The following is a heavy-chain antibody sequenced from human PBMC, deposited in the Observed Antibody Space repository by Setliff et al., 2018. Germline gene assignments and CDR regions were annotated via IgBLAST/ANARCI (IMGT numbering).Heavy chain of an antibody. Sequence: PSETLSLTCAVYGESFNTYYWSWIRESPGKGLEWFGEIDHSGGANYNPSLESRVTMSVDTSKKEFSLKLTSVTAADTAMYYCRVWVDMIEVDSWAQGTLVTVSS. D-gene: IGHD3-22*01. J-gene: IGHJ4*02. CDR2: IDHSGGA. CDR3: RVWVDMIEVDS. V-gene: IGHV4-34*01. CDR1: GESFNTYY.